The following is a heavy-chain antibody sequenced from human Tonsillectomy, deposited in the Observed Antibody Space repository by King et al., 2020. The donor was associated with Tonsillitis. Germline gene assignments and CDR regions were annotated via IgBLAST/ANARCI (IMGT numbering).Heavy chain of an antibody. CDR3: SRRRGIAATAFDS. D-gene: IGHD6-25*01. CDR2: INHGEST. J-gene: IGHJ4*02. CDR1: GGSLSGYY. Sequence: VQLQQWGAGLLKPSETLSLTCGVYGGSLSGYYWSWIRQPPGKGLEWIGEINHGESTNYNPSLESRVTISKDTSQNHFSLKLRAVTAADTAVYYWSRRRGIAATAFDSWGQGTLVTVSS. V-gene: IGHV4-34*01.